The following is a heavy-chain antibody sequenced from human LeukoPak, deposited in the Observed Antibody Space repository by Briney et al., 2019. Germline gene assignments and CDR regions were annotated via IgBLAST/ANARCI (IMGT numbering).Heavy chain of an antibody. V-gene: IGHV1-18*01. CDR1: GYTFTSYG. D-gene: IGHD2-21*02. CDR3: ARVAYCGGDCSPEYFQH. J-gene: IGHJ1*01. CDR2: ISAYNGNT. Sequence: ASVKVSCKASGYTFTSYGISWVRQAPGQGLEWMGWISAYNGNTNYAQKLQGRVTMTTDTSTSTAYMELRSLRSDDTAVYYCARVAYCGGDCSPEYFQHWGQGTLVTVSS.